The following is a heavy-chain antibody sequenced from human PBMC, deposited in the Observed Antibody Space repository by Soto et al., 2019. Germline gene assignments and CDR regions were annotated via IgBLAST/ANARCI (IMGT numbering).Heavy chain of an antibody. V-gene: IGHV4-34*01. D-gene: IGHD6-19*01. J-gene: IGHJ6*02. CDR2: INHSGST. CDR3: AREVKGGVAGYYYYYYGMDV. Sequence: SETLSLTCAVYGGSFSGYYWSWIRRPPGKGLEWIGEINHSGSTNYNPSLKSRVTISVDTSKNQFSLKLSSVTAADTAVYYCAREVKGGVAGYYYYYYGMDVWGQGTTVTVSS. CDR1: GGSFSGYY.